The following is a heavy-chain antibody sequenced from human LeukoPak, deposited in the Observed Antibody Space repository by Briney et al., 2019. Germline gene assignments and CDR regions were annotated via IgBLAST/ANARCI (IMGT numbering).Heavy chain of an antibody. J-gene: IGHJ4*02. CDR1: GYTFSSYA. D-gene: IGHD3-9*01. V-gene: IGHV1-69*05. CDR2: IIPIFGTA. Sequence: SVKVSCKASGYTFSSYAISWVRQAPGQGLEWMGGIIPIFGTANYAQKFQGRVTITTDGSTSTAYMELSSLRSEDTAVYYCARTGLAYYDILTGYSTQYYDYWGQGTLVTVSS. CDR3: ARTGLAYYDILTGYSTQYYDY.